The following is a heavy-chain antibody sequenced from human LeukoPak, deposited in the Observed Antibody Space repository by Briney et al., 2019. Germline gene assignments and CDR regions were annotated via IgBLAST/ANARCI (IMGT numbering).Heavy chain of an antibody. V-gene: IGHV4-59*01. CDR1: GXSINTYF. CDR3: VSQLGGTTFH. Sequence: SETLSLTCTVSGXSINTYFWSWIRQPPGKGLEWIVYVYYNGITDYNPYLKSRVSISLDTSKNQFSLRLNSVTAAETAVYYCVSQLGGTTFHWGQGTLVTVSS. D-gene: IGHD1/OR15-1a*01. CDR2: VYYNGIT. J-gene: IGHJ4*02.